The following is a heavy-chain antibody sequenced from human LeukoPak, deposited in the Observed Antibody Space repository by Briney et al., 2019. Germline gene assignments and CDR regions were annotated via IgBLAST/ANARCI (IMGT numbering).Heavy chain of an antibody. CDR1: GFTFSSHA. CDR3: ARDRLVVVVAANPYYYYYGMDV. D-gene: IGHD2-15*01. V-gene: IGHV3-30-3*01. CDR2: ISYDGSNK. J-gene: IGHJ6*02. Sequence: GGSLRLSCAASGFTFSSHAMHWVRQAPGKGLEWVAVISYDGSNKYYADSVKGRFTISRDNSKNTLYLQMNSLRAEDTAVYYCARDRLVVVVAANPYYYYYGMDVWGQGTTVTVSS.